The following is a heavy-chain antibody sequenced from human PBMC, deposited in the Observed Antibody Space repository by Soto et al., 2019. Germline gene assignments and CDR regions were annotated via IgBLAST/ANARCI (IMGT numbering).Heavy chain of an antibody. Sequence: GGSLRLSCAASGFTFSNYAMTWVRQAPGKGLEWVSALSGSGVSTYYADSVKGRFTISRDNSKNTLYLQMNSLRAEDTAVYYCAANRGYNYYYGMDVWGQGTTVTVSS. V-gene: IGHV3-23*01. CDR2: LSGSGVST. CDR1: GFTFSNYA. D-gene: IGHD3-22*01. CDR3: AANRGYNYYYGMDV. J-gene: IGHJ6*02.